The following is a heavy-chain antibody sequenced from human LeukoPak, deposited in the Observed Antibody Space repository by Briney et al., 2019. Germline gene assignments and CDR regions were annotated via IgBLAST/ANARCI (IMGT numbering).Heavy chain of an antibody. CDR2: IIPILGIA. CDR3: ARDGDCVSTSCYRTWYNWFDP. Sequence: SSVKVSCKASVGTLGSYAISSVRQAPGHGLEWMGRIIPILGIANYAQKCQGRVTLTADKSTSTAYMELSSLRSEDTAGYYCARDGDCVSTSCYRTWYNWFDPWGQGTLVTVSS. V-gene: IGHV1-69*04. CDR1: VGTLGSYA. D-gene: IGHD2-2*02. J-gene: IGHJ5*02.